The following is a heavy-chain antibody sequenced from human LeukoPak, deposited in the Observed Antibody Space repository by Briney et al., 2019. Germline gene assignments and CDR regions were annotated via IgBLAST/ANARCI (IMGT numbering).Heavy chain of an antibody. CDR2: IYTSGST. CDR3: ARSGAAGTPRYIYYFDY. V-gene: IGHV4-61*02. CDR1: GGSISSGSYY. Sequence: PSETLSLTCTVSGGSISSGSYYWSWIRQPAGKGLEWIGRIYTSGSTNYNPSLKSRVTISVDTSKNQFSLKLSSVTAADTAVYYCARSGAAGTPRYIYYFDYWGRGTLVTVSS. D-gene: IGHD6-13*01. J-gene: IGHJ4*02.